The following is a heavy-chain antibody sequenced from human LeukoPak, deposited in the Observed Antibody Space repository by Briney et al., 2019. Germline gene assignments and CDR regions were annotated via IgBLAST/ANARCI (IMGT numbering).Heavy chain of an antibody. V-gene: IGHV4-34*01. J-gene: IGHJ6*03. D-gene: IGHD6-13*01. Sequence: SETLFLTCAVYGGSFSGYYWSWIRQPPGKGLEWIGEINHSGSTNYNPSLKSRVTISVDTSKNQFSLKVSSVTAADTAVYYCARVLSIAAAETYYMDVWGKGTTVTVSS. CDR3: ARVLSIAAAETYYMDV. CDR2: INHSGST. CDR1: GGSFSGYY.